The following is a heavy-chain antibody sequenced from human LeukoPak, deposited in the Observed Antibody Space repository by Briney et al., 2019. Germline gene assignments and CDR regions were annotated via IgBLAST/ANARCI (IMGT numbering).Heavy chain of an antibody. J-gene: IGHJ4*02. D-gene: IGHD3-3*01. CDR2: IKSKTDGGTT. Sequence: GGSLRLSCAASGFTFSNAWMSWVRQAPGKGLEWVGRIKSKTDGGTTDYAAPVKGRSTISRDDSKNTLYLQMNSLKTEDTAVYYCTTTYYDFWSGYRFDYWGQGTLVTVSS. CDR1: GFTFSNAW. V-gene: IGHV3-15*01. CDR3: TTTYYDFWSGYRFDY.